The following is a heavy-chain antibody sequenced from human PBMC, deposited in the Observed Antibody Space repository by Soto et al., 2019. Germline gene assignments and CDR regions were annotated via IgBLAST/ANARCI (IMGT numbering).Heavy chain of an antibody. J-gene: IGHJ6*02. CDR1: GGTFSSYA. V-gene: IGHV1-69*06. CDR3: ARERLELREEYGMDV. D-gene: IGHD1-7*01. Sequence: QVQLVQSGAEVKKPGSSVKVSCKASGGTFSSYAISWVRQAPGQGLEWMGGIIPIFGTANYAQKFQGRVTITADKSTSTAYMELSSLRSEDAAVDYCARERLELREEYGMDVWGRGTTVTVSS. CDR2: IIPIFGTA.